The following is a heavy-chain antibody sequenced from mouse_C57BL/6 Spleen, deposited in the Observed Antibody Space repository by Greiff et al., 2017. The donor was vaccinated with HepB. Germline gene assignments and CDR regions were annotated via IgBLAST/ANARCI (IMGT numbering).Heavy chain of an antibody. V-gene: IGHV1-26*01. D-gene: IGHD2-1*01. CDR1: GYTFTDYY. Sequence: EVQLQQSGPELVKPGASVKISCKASGYTFTDYYMNWVKQSHGKSLEWIGDINPNNGGTSYNQKFKGKATLTVDKSSSTAYMELRSLTSEDSAVYYCARRIYYVYFDYWGQGTTLTVSS. CDR3: ARRIYYVYFDY. CDR2: INPNNGGT. J-gene: IGHJ2*01.